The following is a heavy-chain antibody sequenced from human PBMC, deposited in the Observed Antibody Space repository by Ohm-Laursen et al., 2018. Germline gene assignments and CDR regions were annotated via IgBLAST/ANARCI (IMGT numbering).Heavy chain of an antibody. CDR2: IYWNDDN. CDR3: AHRACSSTSCYLDYFDF. D-gene: IGHD2-2*01. V-gene: IGHV2-5*01. J-gene: IGHJ4*02. Sequence: TQTLTLTCTFSGLSLSTSGVGVGWIRQPPGKALEWHALIYWNDDNRYSPSMNIRLTITKDTSKNQVVLTMTNMDPVDTATYYCAHRACSSTSCYLDYFDFWGQGTLVTVSS. CDR1: GLSLSTSGVG.